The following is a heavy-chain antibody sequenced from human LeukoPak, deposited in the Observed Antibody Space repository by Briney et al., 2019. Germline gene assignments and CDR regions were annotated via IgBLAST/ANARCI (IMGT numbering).Heavy chain of an antibody. CDR2: ISAGGGST. J-gene: IGHJ4*02. CDR1: GFTFSNYA. D-gene: IGHD1-7*01. V-gene: IGHV3-23*01. Sequence: GGSLRLSCAASGFTFSNYALSWVRQAPGKGLEWVSSISAGGGSTYHADSVEGRFTISRDNSKSTLYLQMNSLRVEDTAVYHCAEDASGNYIRYFDYWGQGILVTVSS. CDR3: AEDASGNYIRYFDY.